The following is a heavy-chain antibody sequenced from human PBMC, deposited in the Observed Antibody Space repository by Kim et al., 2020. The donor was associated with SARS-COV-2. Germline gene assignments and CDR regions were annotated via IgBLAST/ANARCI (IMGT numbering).Heavy chain of an antibody. CDR3: ARGGITDDLYYGMDV. Sequence: SLKSRVTISVDTSKNQFSLKLSSVTAADTAVYYCARGGITDDLYYGMDVWGQGTTVTVSS. D-gene: IGHD3-10*01. V-gene: IGHV4-31*02. J-gene: IGHJ6*02.